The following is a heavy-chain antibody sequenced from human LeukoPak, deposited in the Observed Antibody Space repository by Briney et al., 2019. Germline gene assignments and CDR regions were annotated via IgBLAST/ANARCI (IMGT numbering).Heavy chain of an antibody. J-gene: IGHJ6*03. CDR2: IRYDGSNK. D-gene: IGHD2-15*01. V-gene: IGHV3-30*02. Sequence: GGSLRLSCAASGFTFSSYGMHWVRQAPGKGLEWVAFIRYDGSNKYYADSVKGRFTISRDNSKNTLYLQMNSLRAEDTAVYYCAKDGVVVAAQGGYYYYYMDVWGKGTTVTISS. CDR1: GFTFSSYG. CDR3: AKDGVVVAAQGGYYYYYMDV.